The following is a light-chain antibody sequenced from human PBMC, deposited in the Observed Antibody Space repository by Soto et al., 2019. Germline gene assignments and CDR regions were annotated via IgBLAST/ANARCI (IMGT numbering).Light chain of an antibody. CDR3: QQYHGSFPWA. CDR2: AAS. V-gene: IGKV3-20*01. J-gene: IGKJ1*01. Sequence: EIVLTQSPGTLSLSPGERATLSCRASQSVKSNYLAWYQQKPGQAPRLLIYAASSRATGIPDRFRGSGSGTDFTLTISSLEPEDFAVYYCQQYHGSFPWAFGQGTKVDIK. CDR1: QSVKSNY.